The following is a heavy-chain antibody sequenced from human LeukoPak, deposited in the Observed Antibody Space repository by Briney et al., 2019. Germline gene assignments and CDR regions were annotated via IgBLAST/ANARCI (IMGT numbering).Heavy chain of an antibody. CDR3: AQLGYCSSTSCSEDY. CDR1: GFTFSSYA. J-gene: IGHJ4*02. Sequence: PGGSLRLSCAASGFTFSSYAMSWVRQAPGKGLEWVSAISGSGGSTYYADSVKGRFTISRDNSKNTLYLQMNSLRAEDTAVYYCAQLGYCSSTSCSEDYWGEGTLVTVYS. D-gene: IGHD2-2*01. V-gene: IGHV3-23*01. CDR2: ISGSGGST.